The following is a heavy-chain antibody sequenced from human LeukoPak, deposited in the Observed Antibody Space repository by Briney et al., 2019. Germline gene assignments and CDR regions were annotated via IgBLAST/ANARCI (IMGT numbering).Heavy chain of an antibody. J-gene: IGHJ4*02. CDR3: VKAPTLTGTAYYFDY. CDR1: GFTFSSYA. CDR2: VSGSGENT. Sequence: GGSLRLSCAASGFTFSSYAMGWVRQAPGKGLEWVSSVSGSGENTFYADSVKGRFTISRDNSKNSLYLEMNSLRAEDTALYYCVKAPTLTGTAYYFDYWGQGTLVTVSS. V-gene: IGHV3-23*01. D-gene: IGHD1-1*01.